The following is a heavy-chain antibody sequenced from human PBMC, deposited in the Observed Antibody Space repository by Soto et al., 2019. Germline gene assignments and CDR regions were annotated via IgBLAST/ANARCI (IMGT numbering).Heavy chain of an antibody. Sequence: QVKLVQTGAEVKKPGASVKVSCKASGYTFTSYGISWVRQAPGQGLEWMGWISAYNGNTNYAQKLQGRVTMTTDTSTSTAYMELRSLRSDDTAVYYCARDALRYFDWLLSFDYWGQGTLVTVSS. D-gene: IGHD3-9*01. CDR1: GYTFTSYG. J-gene: IGHJ4*02. CDR3: ARDALRYFDWLLSFDY. CDR2: ISAYNGNT. V-gene: IGHV1-18*04.